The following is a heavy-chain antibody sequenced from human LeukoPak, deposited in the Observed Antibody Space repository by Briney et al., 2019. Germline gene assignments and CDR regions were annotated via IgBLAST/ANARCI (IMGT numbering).Heavy chain of an antibody. D-gene: IGHD3-3*01. J-gene: IGHJ4*02. CDR1: GGSISSYY. CDR3: ARDRREWTYYFDY. V-gene: IGHV4-59*01. CDR2: IYYSGST. Sequence: KSSETLSLTCTVSGGSISSYYWSWIRQPPGKGQEWIGYIYYSGSTNYNPSLKSRVTISVDTSKNQFSLKLSSVTAADTAVYYCARDRREWTYYFDYWGQGTLVTVSS.